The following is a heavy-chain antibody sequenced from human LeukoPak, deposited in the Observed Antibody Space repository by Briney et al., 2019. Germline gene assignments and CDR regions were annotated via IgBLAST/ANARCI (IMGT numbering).Heavy chain of an antibody. D-gene: IGHD5-12*01. V-gene: IGHV3-53*01. J-gene: IGHJ4*02. Sequence: GGSLRLSCAASGFTVSSSYMSWVRQAPGKGLEWVSVIYSGGDTYYAESVKGRFTISRDNSKNTLYLQMNSLRAEDTAVYYCARDARGGYVLDSWGQGTQVTVSS. CDR2: IYSGGDT. CDR3: ARDARGGYVLDS. CDR1: GFTVSSSY.